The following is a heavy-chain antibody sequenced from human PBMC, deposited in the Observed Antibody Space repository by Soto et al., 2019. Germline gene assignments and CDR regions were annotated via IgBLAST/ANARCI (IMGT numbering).Heavy chain of an antibody. CDR2: ISAYNGNI. CDR1: GYTFTSYG. CDR3: AKGEVGATYFDY. V-gene: IGHV1-18*01. J-gene: IGHJ4*02. Sequence: ASVKVSCKASGYTFTSYGISWVRQAPGQGLEWMGWISAYNGNINYAQKLQGRVTMTTDTSTSTAYMELRSLRSDDTAVYYCAKGEVGATYFDYWGQGTLVTVSS. D-gene: IGHD1-26*01.